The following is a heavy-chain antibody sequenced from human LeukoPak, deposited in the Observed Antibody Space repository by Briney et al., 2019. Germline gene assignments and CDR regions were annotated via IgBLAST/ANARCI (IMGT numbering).Heavy chain of an antibody. D-gene: IGHD6-13*01. V-gene: IGHV4-59*08. CDR1: GGSISSYF. J-gene: IGHJ4*02. Sequence: SETLSLTCTVSGGSISSYFWHWIRQPPGKGLEWMGYIYDSGTTAYNPSLKRRVTMSVDTSKNQFSLKLSSVTAADTAVYYCARGVLGYSSSWYVDYWGQGTLVTVSS. CDR2: IYDSGTT. CDR3: ARGVLGYSSSWYVDY.